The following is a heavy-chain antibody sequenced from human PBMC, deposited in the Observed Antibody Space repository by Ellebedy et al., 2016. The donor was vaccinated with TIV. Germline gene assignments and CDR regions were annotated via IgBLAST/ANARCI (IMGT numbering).Heavy chain of an antibody. CDR3: TWEAPEGTLRR. Sequence: AGESLQISCAASGFKFTDAWMNWVRQAPGKGLKWVGRIKSKGSGGTTDFGAPVKGRFTISRDDSKNRVDLQMTSLKTEDPAVYYCTWEAPEGTLRRWGQGTMVTVSS. J-gene: IGHJ3*01. D-gene: IGHD1-26*01. CDR2: IKSKGSGGTT. CDR1: GFKFTDAW. V-gene: IGHV3/OR16-6*02.